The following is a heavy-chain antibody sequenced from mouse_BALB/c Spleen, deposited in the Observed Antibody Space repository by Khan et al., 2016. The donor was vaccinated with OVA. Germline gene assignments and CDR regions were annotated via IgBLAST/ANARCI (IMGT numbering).Heavy chain of an antibody. J-gene: IGHJ2*01. Sequence: QVQLQQSGAELAKPGASVKMSCKASGYTFINYWILWVKQRPGQGLEWIGYINPSTGYTAYNHNFKEKSTLSADNSSSTAYLQLSNLTYEDSAFYYGTRRGLRWDFDYWGQGTTLTVSS. CDR2: INPSTGYT. CDR3: TRRGLRWDFDY. V-gene: IGHV1-7*01. CDR1: GYTFINYW. D-gene: IGHD1-1*01.